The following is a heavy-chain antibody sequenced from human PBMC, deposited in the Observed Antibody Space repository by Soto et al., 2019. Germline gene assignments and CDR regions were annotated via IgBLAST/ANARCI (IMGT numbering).Heavy chain of an antibody. CDR1: GYTFTSYD. J-gene: IGHJ4*02. Sequence: QVQLVQSGAEVKKPGASVKVSCEASGYTFTSYDINWVRQATGQGLEWMGWMNPNSGNTGYAQRFQGRVTMTRNTYISTAYMELSSLRSDATAVYYCARSTNDYGDRHWGQGTLVTVSS. D-gene: IGHD4-17*01. CDR2: MNPNSGNT. CDR3: ARSTNDYGDRH. V-gene: IGHV1-8*01.